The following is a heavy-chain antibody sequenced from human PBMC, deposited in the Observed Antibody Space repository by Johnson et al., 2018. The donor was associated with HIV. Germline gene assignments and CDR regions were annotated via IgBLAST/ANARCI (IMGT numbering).Heavy chain of an antibody. Sequence: VQLVESGGGVVQPGGSLRLSCAASGFTLSNYGLHWVRQAPGKGLEWVSAISGSGGRTYYADSVKGRFTISRDNSKNTLYLQRNSLRAEDTAVYYCAKGVRWELRDAFDIWGQGTMVTVSS. CDR2: ISGSGGRT. J-gene: IGHJ3*02. D-gene: IGHD1-26*01. V-gene: IGHV3-23*04. CDR1: GFTLSNYG. CDR3: AKGVRWELRDAFDI.